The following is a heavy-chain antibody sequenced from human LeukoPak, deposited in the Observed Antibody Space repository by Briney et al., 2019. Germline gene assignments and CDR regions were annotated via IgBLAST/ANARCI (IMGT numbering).Heavy chain of an antibody. D-gene: IGHD6-13*01. CDR2: IYTSGST. J-gene: IGHJ4*02. V-gene: IGHV4-61*02. CDR1: GGSISSGSYY. CDR3: ASSAANPSSSSYYFDY. Sequence: SQTLSLTCTVSGGSISSGSYYWSWIRQPAGKGLEWIGRIYTSGSTNYNPSLKRRVTISVDTSKNQFSLKLSSVTAADTAVYCCASSAANPSSSSYYFDYWGQGTLVTVSS.